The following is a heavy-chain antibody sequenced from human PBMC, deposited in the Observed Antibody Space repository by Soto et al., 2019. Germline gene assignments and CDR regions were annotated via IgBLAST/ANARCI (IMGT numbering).Heavy chain of an antibody. CDR1: GFTFSSYG. CDR2: ISYDGSNK. Sequence: SLRLSCAASGFTFSSYGMHWVRQAPGKGLEWVAVISYDGSNKYYADSVKGRFTISRDNSKNTLYLQMNSLRAEDTAVYYCAKDGCGGDCYSDYYYYGMDVWGQGTTVTVSS. V-gene: IGHV3-30*18. D-gene: IGHD2-21*02. CDR3: AKDGCGGDCYSDYYYYGMDV. J-gene: IGHJ6*02.